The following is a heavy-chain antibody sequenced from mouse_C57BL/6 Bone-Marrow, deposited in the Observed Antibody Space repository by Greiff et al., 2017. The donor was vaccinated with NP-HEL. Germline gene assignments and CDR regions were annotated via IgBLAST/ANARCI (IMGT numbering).Heavy chain of an antibody. CDR1: GYTFTSYG. V-gene: IGHV1-81*01. D-gene: IGHD2-3*01. Sequence: QVQLKESGAELARPGASVKLSCKASGYTFTSYGISWVKQRTGQGLEWIGEIYPRSGNTYYNEKFKGKATLTADKSSSTAYMELRSLTSEDSAVYFCARSEDDGYYVGSDYWGQGTTLTVSS. J-gene: IGHJ2*01. CDR2: IYPRSGNT. CDR3: ARSEDDGYYVGSDY.